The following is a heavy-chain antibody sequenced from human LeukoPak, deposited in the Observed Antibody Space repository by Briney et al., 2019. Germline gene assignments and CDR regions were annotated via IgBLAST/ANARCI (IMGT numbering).Heavy chain of an antibody. Sequence: GGSLRLSCAASGFTFNIYAMSWVRQAAGKGLEWVAVISYDGSNKFYADSVKGRFTISRDNSKNTLYVQMNSLRAEDTAVYYCAKDLYGGSENYYLLDMWGQGTMVTVSS. V-gene: IGHV3-30*18. D-gene: IGHD3-10*01. CDR1: GFTFNIYA. CDR2: ISYDGSNK. J-gene: IGHJ3*02. CDR3: AKDLYGGSENYYLLDM.